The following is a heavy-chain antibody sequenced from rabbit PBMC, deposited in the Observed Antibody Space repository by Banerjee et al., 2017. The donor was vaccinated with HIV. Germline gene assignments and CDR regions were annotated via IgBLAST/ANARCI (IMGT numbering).Heavy chain of an antibody. CDR1: GFDFSSYG. J-gene: IGHJ6*01. Sequence: QEQLVESGGGLVQPGGSLKLSCTVSGFDFSSYGVSWVRQAPGKGLEWIGYIDPVFGRTIDADWVNGRFTMSSHNAQNTVDLQMNSLTAADTATYFCAREREYSYDDYGDYGMDLWGQGTLVTVS. V-gene: IGHV1S8*01. CDR2: IDPVFGRT. D-gene: IGHD2-1*01. CDR3: AREREYSYDDYGDYGMDL.